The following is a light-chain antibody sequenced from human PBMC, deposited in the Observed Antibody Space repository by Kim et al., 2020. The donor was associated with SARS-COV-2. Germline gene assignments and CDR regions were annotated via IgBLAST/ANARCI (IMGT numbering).Light chain of an antibody. V-gene: IGKV1-27*01. Sequence: SASVGDRVTITCRSSQCISNFLAWYQQKPGKVPQLLIYDASVLQSGVPSRFSGSGSGTDFTLTISGLQPEDIATYYCQRYNSAPWTFGQGTKLEI. CDR3: QRYNSAPWT. CDR2: DAS. J-gene: IGKJ1*01. CDR1: QCISNF.